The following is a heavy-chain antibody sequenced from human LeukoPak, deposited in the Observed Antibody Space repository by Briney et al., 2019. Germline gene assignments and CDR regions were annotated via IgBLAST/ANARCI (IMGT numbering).Heavy chain of an antibody. V-gene: IGHV3-53*01. J-gene: IGHJ3*02. CDR3: ARNNIVVVPAAIVDAFDI. CDR2: IYSGGST. Sequence: HPGGSLRLSCAASGFTVSSNYMSWVRQAPGKGLEWVSVIYSGGSTYYADSVKGRFTISRDNSKNTLYLQMNSLRAEDTAVYYCARNNIVVVPAAIVDAFDIWGQGTMVTVSS. D-gene: IGHD2-2*02. CDR1: GFTVSSNY.